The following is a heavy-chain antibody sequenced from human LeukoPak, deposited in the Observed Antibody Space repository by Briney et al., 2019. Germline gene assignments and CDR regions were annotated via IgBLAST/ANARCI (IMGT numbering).Heavy chain of an antibody. D-gene: IGHD3-10*01. CDR3: AKCMVRGGWGYYYYMDV. J-gene: IGHJ6*03. V-gene: IGHV1-46*01. CDR2: INPSGGST. CDR1: GYTFTSYY. Sequence: VASVKVSCKASGYTFTSYYMHWVRQAPGQGLEWMGIINPSGGSTSYAQKFQGRVTMTRNTSISTAYMELSSLRSEDTAVYYCAKCMVRGGWGYYYYMDVWGKGTTVTISS.